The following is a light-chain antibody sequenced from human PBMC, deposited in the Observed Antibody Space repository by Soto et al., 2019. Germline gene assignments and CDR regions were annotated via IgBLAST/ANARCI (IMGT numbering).Light chain of an antibody. Sequence: SSELTQPPSVSVAPGKTARITCGGNNIGRKSVHWYQQKPGQAPVLVIYYDSDRPSGIPERFSGSNSGNTATLTISRVEAGDEADSYCQVWDSSSDHWVFGGGPQLTVL. J-gene: IGLJ3*02. CDR3: QVWDSSSDHWV. V-gene: IGLV3-21*04. CDR1: NIGRKS. CDR2: YDS.